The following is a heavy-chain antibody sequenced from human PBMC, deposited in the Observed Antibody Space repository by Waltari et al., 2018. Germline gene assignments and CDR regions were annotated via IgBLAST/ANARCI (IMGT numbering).Heavy chain of an antibody. J-gene: IGHJ3*02. V-gene: IGHV4-38-2*02. CDR1: GYSISSGYY. CDR2: IYHSGST. Sequence: QVQLQESGPGLVKPSETLSLTCTVSGYSISSGYYWSWLRQPPGKGLEWIGSIYHSGSTYYNPSLKSRVTISVDTSKNQFSLKLSSVTAADTAVYYCARDAVDYDFWSGYYTRPEAFDIWGQGTMVTVSS. D-gene: IGHD3-3*01. CDR3: ARDAVDYDFWSGYYTRPEAFDI.